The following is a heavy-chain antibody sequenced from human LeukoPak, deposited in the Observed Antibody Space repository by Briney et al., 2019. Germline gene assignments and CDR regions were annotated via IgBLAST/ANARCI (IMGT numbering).Heavy chain of an antibody. CDR3: ARGNSSGYFYDAFDI. D-gene: IGHD3-22*01. J-gene: IGHJ3*02. CDR1: GYTFTEYY. CDR2: INPNSGGT. Sequence: ASVKVSCKASGYTFTEYYIHWVRQAPGQGLEWMGWINPNSGGTNYAQKFQGRVTMTRDTSTSTVYMELSSLRSEDTAVYYCARGNSSGYFYDAFDIWGQGTMVTVSS. V-gene: IGHV1-2*02.